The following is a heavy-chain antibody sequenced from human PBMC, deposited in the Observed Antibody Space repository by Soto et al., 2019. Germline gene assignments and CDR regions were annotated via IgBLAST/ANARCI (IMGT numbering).Heavy chain of an antibody. CDR2: IYYSGST. V-gene: IGHV4-39*01. Sequence: QLQLQESGPGLVKPSETLSLTCTVSGGSISSSSYYWGWIRQPPGKGLEWIGSIYYSGSTYYNPSLKSRLTIAADKTTNPYSPKQSSGNHADTALDYDGRRSNYDFWSGYYTAFDYWGQGTLVTVSS. CDR1: GGSISSSSYY. CDR3: GRRSNYDFWSGYYTAFDY. J-gene: IGHJ4*02. D-gene: IGHD3-3*01.